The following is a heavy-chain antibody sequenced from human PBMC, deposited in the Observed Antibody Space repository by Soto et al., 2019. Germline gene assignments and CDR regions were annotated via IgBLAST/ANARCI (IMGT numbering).Heavy chain of an antibody. CDR3: AGVARLFDY. CDR2: INHSGST. Sequence: PSETLSLTCAVYGGSFSGYYWSWIRQPPGKGLEWIGEINHSGSTNYNPSLKSRVTISVDKSKNQFSLKLSSVTAADTAVYYCAGVARLFDYWGQGTLVTVSS. CDR1: GGSFSGYY. J-gene: IGHJ4*02. D-gene: IGHD2-15*01. V-gene: IGHV4-34*01.